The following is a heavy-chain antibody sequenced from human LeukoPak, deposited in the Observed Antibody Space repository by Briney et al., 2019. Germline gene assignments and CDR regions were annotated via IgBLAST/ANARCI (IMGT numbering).Heavy chain of an antibody. CDR2: IYTSGST. CDR3: ARRILCDAFDM. Sequence: SETLSLTCTASGGSISSYYWSWIRQPPGKGLEWIGYIYTSGSTKYNPSLKSRVTILVDTSKKQFSLKLITVTAADTAVYYCARRILCDAFDMWGQKTMDSVSS. J-gene: IGHJ3*02. V-gene: IGHV4-4*09. CDR1: GGSISSYY.